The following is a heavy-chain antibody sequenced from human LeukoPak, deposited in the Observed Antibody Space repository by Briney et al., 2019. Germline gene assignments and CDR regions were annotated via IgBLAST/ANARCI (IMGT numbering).Heavy chain of an antibody. Sequence: SETLSLTCAVSGDSISSDYWSWVRQPPGKGLEWIGYIYYTGSTNYNPSLKSRVTISVDTSKNQFSLKLSSVTAADTAVYYCARFVANDSSGYPRFYFDYWGQGTLATVSS. V-gene: IGHV4-59*01. CDR2: IYYTGST. CDR1: GDSISSDY. D-gene: IGHD6-25*01. J-gene: IGHJ4*02. CDR3: ARFVANDSSGYPRFYFDY.